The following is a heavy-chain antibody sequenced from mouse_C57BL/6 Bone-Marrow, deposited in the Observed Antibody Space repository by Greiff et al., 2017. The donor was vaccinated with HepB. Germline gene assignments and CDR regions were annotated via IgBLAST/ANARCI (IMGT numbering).Heavy chain of an antibody. J-gene: IGHJ3*01. D-gene: IGHD2-10*02. CDR2: IHPNRGST. CDR3: ARGRYGNPFAY. Sequence: QVQLQQPGAELVKPGASVKLSCKASGYTFTSYWMHWVKQRPGQGLEWIGMIHPNRGSTNYNEKFKSKATLTVDKSSSTAYMQLSSLTSEDSAVYYCARGRYGNPFAYWGQGTLVTVSA. CDR1: GYTFTSYW. V-gene: IGHV1-64*01.